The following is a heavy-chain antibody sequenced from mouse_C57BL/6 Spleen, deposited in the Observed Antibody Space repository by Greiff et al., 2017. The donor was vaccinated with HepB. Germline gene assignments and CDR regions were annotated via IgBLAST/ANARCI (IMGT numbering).Heavy chain of an antibody. CDR2: INPNNGGT. Sequence: VQLQQPGAELVMPGASVKLSCKASGYTFTSYWMHWVKQSHGKSLEWIGDINPNNGGTSYNQKFKGKATLTVDKSSSTAYMELRSLTSEDSAVYYCAREGKNGYYGFAYWGQGTLVTVSA. CDR1: GYTFTSYW. V-gene: IGHV1-26*01. CDR3: AREGKNGYYGFAY. D-gene: IGHD2-3*01. J-gene: IGHJ3*01.